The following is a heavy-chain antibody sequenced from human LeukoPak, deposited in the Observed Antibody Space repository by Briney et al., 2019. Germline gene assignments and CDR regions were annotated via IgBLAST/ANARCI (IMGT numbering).Heavy chain of an antibody. V-gene: IGHV1-8*01. CDR2: MNPNSGNT. J-gene: IGHJ6*02. CDR3: ARVPTRYCSSTSCYNSYYYYYGMDV. CDR1: GYTFTSYD. Sequence: ASVTVSCTASGYTFTSYDINWVRQATGQGLEWMGWMNPNSGNTGYAQKFQGRVTMTRNTSISTAYMELSSLRSEDTAVYYCARVPTRYCSSTSCYNSYYYYYGMDVWGQGTTVTVSS. D-gene: IGHD2-2*02.